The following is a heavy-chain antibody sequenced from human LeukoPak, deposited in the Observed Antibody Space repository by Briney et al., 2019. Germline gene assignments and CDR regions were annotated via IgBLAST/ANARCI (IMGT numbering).Heavy chain of an antibody. J-gene: IGHJ4*02. CDR2: IRYDGSNK. CDR3: ARDFFLTDYYYDSS. CDR1: GFTFSSYG. D-gene: IGHD3-22*01. Sequence: PGGSLRLSCAASGFTFSSYGMHWVRQAPGKGLEWVAFIRYDGSNKYYADSVKGRFTISRDNSKNTLYLQMNSLRAEDTAVYYCARDFFLTDYYYDSSWGQGTLVTVSS. V-gene: IGHV3-30*02.